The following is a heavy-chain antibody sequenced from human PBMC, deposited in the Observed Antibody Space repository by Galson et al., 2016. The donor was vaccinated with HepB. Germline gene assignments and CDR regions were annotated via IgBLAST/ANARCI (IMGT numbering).Heavy chain of an antibody. J-gene: IGHJ4*02. CDR1: GFTFSSYW. CDR2: IKEDGSEK. CDR3: AAGGRGIATRPYYFDY. D-gene: IGHD6-6*01. Sequence: SLRLSCAASGFTFSSYWMSWVRQAPGKGLEWVANIKEDGSEKYYVDSVKGRLTISRDNSKNSLYLQMNSLRAEDTAVYYCAAGGRGIATRPYYFDYWGQGILVTVSS. V-gene: IGHV3-7*01.